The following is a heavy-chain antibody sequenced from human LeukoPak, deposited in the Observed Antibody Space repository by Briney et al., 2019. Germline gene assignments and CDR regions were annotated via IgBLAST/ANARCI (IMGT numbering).Heavy chain of an antibody. J-gene: IGHJ4*02. D-gene: IGHD4/OR15-4a*01. CDR1: GFTFSSYG. Sequence: PGRSLRLSCAASGFTFSSYGIHWVRQAPGKGLEWVANIKQDGNEKYYADSVKGRFTISRDNGKNSLDLQMNSLRADDTAVYYCARDTLGEGEDANYAVYYFDYWGQGTVVTVSS. CDR2: IKQDGNEK. CDR3: ARDTLGEGEDANYAVYYFDY. V-gene: IGHV3-7*01.